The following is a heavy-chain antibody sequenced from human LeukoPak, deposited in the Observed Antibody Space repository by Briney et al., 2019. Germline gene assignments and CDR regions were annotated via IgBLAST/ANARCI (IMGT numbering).Heavy chain of an antibody. Sequence: PSETLSLTCAVYGGSFSGYYWSWIRQPPGKGLEWIGEINHSGSTNYNPFLKSRVTISVDTSKNQFSLKLSSVTAADTAVYYCARDRVGQQLVGRKYYYYYMDVWGKGTTVTISS. CDR3: ARDRVGQQLVGRKYYYYYMDV. J-gene: IGHJ6*03. V-gene: IGHV4-34*01. CDR2: INHSGST. D-gene: IGHD6-13*01. CDR1: GGSFSGYY.